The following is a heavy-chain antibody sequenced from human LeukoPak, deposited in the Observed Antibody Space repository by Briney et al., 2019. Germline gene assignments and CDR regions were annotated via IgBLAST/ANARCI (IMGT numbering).Heavy chain of an antibody. V-gene: IGHV3-7*01. CDR3: ARERHTIAAGTAGYYYYYYMDV. D-gene: IGHD6-13*01. Sequence: PGGSLRLSCAASGFTFSSYWMSWVRQAPGKGLEWVANIKQDGSEKYYVDSVKGRFTISRDNAKNSLYLQMNSLRAEDTAVYYCARERHTIAAGTAGYYYYYYMDVWGKGTTVTVSS. J-gene: IGHJ6*03. CDR2: IKQDGSEK. CDR1: GFTFSSYW.